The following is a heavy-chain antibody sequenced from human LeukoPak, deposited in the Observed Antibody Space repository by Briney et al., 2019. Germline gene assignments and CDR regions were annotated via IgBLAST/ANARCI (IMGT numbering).Heavy chain of an antibody. CDR1: GGSISSYY. Sequence: SSETLSLTCTVSGGSISSYYWSWIRQPPGKGLEWIGYIHYSGSTNYNPSLKSRVTISVDTSKNRFSLKLSSVTAADTAVYYCARGYSSRKIDYWGQGTLVTVSS. J-gene: IGHJ4*02. V-gene: IGHV4-59*08. D-gene: IGHD6-13*01. CDR3: ARGYSSRKIDY. CDR2: IHYSGST.